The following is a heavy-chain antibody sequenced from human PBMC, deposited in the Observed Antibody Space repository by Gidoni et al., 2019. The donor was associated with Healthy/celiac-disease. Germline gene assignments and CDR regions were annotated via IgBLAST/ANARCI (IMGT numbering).Heavy chain of an antibody. CDR2: ISYDGSNK. CDR1: GFTFRSYA. J-gene: IGHJ4*02. Sequence: QVQLVESGGGVVHPGRSLRLSCAASGFTFRSYAMHWVRQAPGKGLEWVAVISYDGSNKYYADSVKGRFTISRDNSKNTLYLQMNSLRAEDTAVYYCATNQRPDAYCGGDCYHFDYWGQGTLVTVSS. D-gene: IGHD2-21*02. CDR3: ATNQRPDAYCGGDCYHFDY. V-gene: IGHV3-30*04.